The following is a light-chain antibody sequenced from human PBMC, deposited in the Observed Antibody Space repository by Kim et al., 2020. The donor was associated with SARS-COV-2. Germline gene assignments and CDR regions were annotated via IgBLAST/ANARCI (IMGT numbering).Light chain of an antibody. CDR3: SSYTTTATWV. CDR2: DVT. V-gene: IGLV2-14*03. CDR1: GSDIGGYDY. Sequence: QSALTQPASVSGSPGQSVTISCAGSGSDIGGYDYITWYQQHPGKAPKLIIYDVTKRPSGVSDRFSASKSGNTASLTISGLQTDDEADYYCSSYTTTATWVFGGGTKVTVL. J-gene: IGLJ3*02.